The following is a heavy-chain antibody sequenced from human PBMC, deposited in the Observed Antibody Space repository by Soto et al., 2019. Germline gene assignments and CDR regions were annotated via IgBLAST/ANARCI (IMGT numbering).Heavy chain of an antibody. J-gene: IGHJ6*02. CDR2: INPNSGGT. D-gene: IGHD6-13*01. CDR3: ARDRYSSSWYNYYYGMDV. V-gene: IGHV1-2*02. Sequence: SVKVSCKASGYTFTGYYMHWVRQAPGQGLEWMGWINPNSGGTNYAQKFQGRVTMTRDTSISTAYMELSRLRSDDTAVYYCARDRYSSSWYNYYYGMDVWGQGTTVTVSS. CDR1: GYTFTGYY.